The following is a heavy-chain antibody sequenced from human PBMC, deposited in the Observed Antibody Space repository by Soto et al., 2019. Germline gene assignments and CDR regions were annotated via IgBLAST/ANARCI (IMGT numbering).Heavy chain of an antibody. CDR3: AKGGSGNYLTYYYYYGMDV. CDR2: ISYDGNNK. J-gene: IGHJ6*01. CDR1: GFSLSNNG. Sequence: QVQLVESGGGVVQPGRSLRLSCAASGFSLSNNGMHWVRQAPGKGLEWVAVISYDGNNKYYADSVKGRFTNSRDNSKNTVDLEMNNLRAEDTAMYYCAKGGSGNYLTYYYYYGMDVW. D-gene: IGHD3-22*01. V-gene: IGHV3-30*18.